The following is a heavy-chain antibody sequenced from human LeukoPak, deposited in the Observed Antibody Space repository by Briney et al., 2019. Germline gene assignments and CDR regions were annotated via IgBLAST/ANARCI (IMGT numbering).Heavy chain of an antibody. D-gene: IGHD6-6*01. CDR1: GGTFSRNA. Sequence: ASVKVSCKASGGTFSRNAISWLRQAPGQGLEWMGGLIPFFGTANYAQKFRGRVTITADESTRTVYMELSSLRSEDTAVYYCAEGPSGYSSSSLYYYYGMDVWGQGTTVTVSS. CDR2: LIPFFGTA. CDR3: AEGPSGYSSSSLYYYYGMDV. V-gene: IGHV1-69*13. J-gene: IGHJ6*02.